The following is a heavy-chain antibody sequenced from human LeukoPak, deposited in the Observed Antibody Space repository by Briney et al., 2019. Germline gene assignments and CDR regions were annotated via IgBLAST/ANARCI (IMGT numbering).Heavy chain of an antibody. D-gene: IGHD2-15*01. Sequence: ASVKVSCKXSGGTFSSNAISWVRQAPGQGLEWMGRIIPIIGTANYSQKFQGRVTITTDESTSTAYMELSSLRSEDTAVYYCARGRYCSGGSCYSDYWGQGTLVTVSS. CDR1: GGTFSSNA. CDR3: ARGRYCSGGSCYSDY. V-gene: IGHV1-69*05. CDR2: IIPIIGTA. J-gene: IGHJ4*02.